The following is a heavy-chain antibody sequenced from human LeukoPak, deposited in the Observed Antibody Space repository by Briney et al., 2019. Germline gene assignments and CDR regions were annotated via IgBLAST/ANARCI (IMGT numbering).Heavy chain of an antibody. CDR1: GGSISSSSYY. V-gene: IGHV4-39*01. CDR2: IYYSGST. J-gene: IGHJ4*02. CDR3: ARRDYDFWSGYHDY. Sequence: PSETLSLTCTVSGGSISSSSYYWGWIRQPPGKGLEWIGSIYYSGSTYYNPSLKSRVTISVDTSKNQFSLKLSSVTAADTAAYYCARRDYDFWSGYHDYWGQGTLVTVSS. D-gene: IGHD3-3*01.